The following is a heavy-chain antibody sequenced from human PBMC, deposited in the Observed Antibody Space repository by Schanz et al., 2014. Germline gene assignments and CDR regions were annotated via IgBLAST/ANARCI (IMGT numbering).Heavy chain of an antibody. D-gene: IGHD2-2*01. CDR1: GFTFSSYG. V-gene: IGHV3-30*03. CDR2: ISLDGSNQ. Sequence: QVHLVESGGGVVQPGRSLRLSCAASGFTFSSYGMHWVRQAPGKGLEWVAIISLDGSNQYYADSVKGRFTISRDNSKNTLYLQMNSLRAEDTAVYYCARDPRYCNNTSCFPPYYYGLDVWGQGTTVTVSS. J-gene: IGHJ6*02. CDR3: ARDPRYCNNTSCFPPYYYGLDV.